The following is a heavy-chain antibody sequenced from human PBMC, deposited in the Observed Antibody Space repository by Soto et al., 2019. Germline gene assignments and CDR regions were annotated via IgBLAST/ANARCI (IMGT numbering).Heavy chain of an antibody. CDR1: GVTFSSYS. J-gene: IGHJ3*02. CDR3: ASPGRPRSSASCYAFDI. D-gene: IGHD2-2*01. V-gene: IGHV3-21*01. CDR2: ISKSRSYI. Sequence: GGSLRLSCAASGVTFSSYSRNWIRQAPGKGLEWVASISKSRSYIYYANSVKGRFTIGRNTANNSLYLQMNSLSAEDTAVYYGASPGRPRSSASCYAFDIWGQGTMVTVSS.